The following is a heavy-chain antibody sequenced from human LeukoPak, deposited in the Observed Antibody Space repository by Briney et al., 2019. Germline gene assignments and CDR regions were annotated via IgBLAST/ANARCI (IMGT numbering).Heavy chain of an antibody. V-gene: IGHV3-7*03. J-gene: IGHJ4*02. CDR3: AKDQRWGSPHYLDS. CDR1: GFIFSNSW. D-gene: IGHD2-21*01. CDR2: IKDDGSET. Sequence: GSLRLSCAASGFIFSNSWMAWVRQAPGKGPEWVAYIKDDGSETNYVDSVRGRFTVSRDNSKNTLYVQMNSLRDEDTAVYYCAKDQRWGSPHYLDSWGQGTLVTVSS.